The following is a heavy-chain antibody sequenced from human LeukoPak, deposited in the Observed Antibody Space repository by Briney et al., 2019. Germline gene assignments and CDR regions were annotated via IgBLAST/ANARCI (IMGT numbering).Heavy chain of an antibody. CDR2: IIPILGIA. J-gene: IGHJ3*02. D-gene: IGHD2-2*01. CDR3: ARADIVVVPAAIISAKPAAFDI. V-gene: IGHV1-69*02. CDR1: GGTFSSYT. Sequence: ASVKVSCKASGGTFSSYTISWVRQAPGQGLEWMGRIIPILGIANYAQKFQGRVTITADKSTSTAYMELSSLRSEDTAVYYCARADIVVVPAAIISAKPAAFDIWGQGTMVTVSS.